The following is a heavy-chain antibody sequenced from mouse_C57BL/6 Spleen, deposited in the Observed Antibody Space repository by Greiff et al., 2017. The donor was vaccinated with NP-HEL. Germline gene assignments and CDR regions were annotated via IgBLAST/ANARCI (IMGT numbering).Heavy chain of an antibody. D-gene: IGHD1-1*01. J-gene: IGHJ2*01. Sequence: EVQVVESGGDLVKPGGSLKLSCAASGFTFSSYGMSWVRQTPDTRLEWVATISSGGSYTYYPDSVKGRFTISRDNAKNTLYLQMSSLKSEDTAMYYCARQSYYGSSYDYFDYWGQGTTLTVSS. CDR3: ARQSYYGSSYDYFDY. CDR1: GFTFSSYG. V-gene: IGHV5-6*01. CDR2: ISSGGSYT.